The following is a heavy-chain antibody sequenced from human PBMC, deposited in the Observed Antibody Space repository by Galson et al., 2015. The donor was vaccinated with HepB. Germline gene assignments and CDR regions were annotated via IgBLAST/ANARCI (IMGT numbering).Heavy chain of an antibody. CDR1: GFTFTSYD. D-gene: IGHD3-3*01. J-gene: IGHJ3*02. CDR3: ARESRAFCADFDALDI. V-gene: IGHV3-13*01. Sequence: SLRLSCATSGFTFTSYDLHWVRQAPGKGLEWVSGIGRADDTYYAVSVKGRFTISREVAKNSLHLQMNSMTAGDTAVNYCARESRAFCADFDALDIWGPGTVVSVSS. CDR2: IGRADDT.